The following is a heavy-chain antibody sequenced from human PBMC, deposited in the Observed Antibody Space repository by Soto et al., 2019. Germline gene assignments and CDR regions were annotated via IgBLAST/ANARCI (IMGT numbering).Heavy chain of an antibody. D-gene: IGHD3-10*01. Sequence: SGPTLVNPTQTLTLTCTFSGFSLSTSGVGVGWIRQPPGKALEWLALIYWDDEERYSPSLKNRVTITKDTSKNQVVLTMTNMDPVDTATYYCAHSLMVRDMFDPWGQGTLVTVSS. V-gene: IGHV2-5*02. J-gene: IGHJ5*02. CDR1: GFSLSTSGVG. CDR2: IYWDDEE. CDR3: AHSLMVRDMFDP.